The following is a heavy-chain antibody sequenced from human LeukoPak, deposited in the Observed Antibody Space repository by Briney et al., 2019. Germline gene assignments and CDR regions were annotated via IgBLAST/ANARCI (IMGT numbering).Heavy chain of an antibody. J-gene: IGHJ4*02. Sequence: PGGSLRLSCAASGFTFSSYAMHWVRRAPGKGLEWVASINPDGNKKYSADSVKGRFTISRDNAENSLYLQMNSQRVEDTAFYYCARDLAYSRLDYWGQGMLVTVSS. D-gene: IGHD5-18*01. CDR1: GFTFSSYA. V-gene: IGHV3-7*01. CDR3: ARDLAYSRLDY. CDR2: INPDGNKK.